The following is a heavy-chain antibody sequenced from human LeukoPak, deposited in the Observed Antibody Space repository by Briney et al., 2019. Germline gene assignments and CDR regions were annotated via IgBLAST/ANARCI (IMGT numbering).Heavy chain of an antibody. D-gene: IGHD5-18*01. J-gene: IGHJ4*02. Sequence: PSETLSLTCTVSGGSISSSSYYWGWIRQPPGKGLEWIGSIYYSGSTYYNLSLKSRVTISVDTSKNQFSLKLSSVTAADTAVYYCARGYSYGPYYFDYWGQGTLVTVSS. CDR3: ARGYSYGPYYFDY. CDR2: IYYSGST. CDR1: GGSISSSSYY. V-gene: IGHV4-39*01.